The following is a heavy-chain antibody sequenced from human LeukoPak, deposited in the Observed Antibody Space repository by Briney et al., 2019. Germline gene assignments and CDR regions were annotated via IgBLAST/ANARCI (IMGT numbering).Heavy chain of an antibody. CDR3: ARVVGATTDYYFDY. D-gene: IGHD1-26*01. Sequence: SETLSLTCTVSGGSISSYYWSWIRQPAGKGLEWIGRIYTSGSTNYNPSLKSRVTMSEDTSKNQFSLKLSSVTAADTAVYYCARVVGATTDYYFDYWGQGTLVTVSS. V-gene: IGHV4-4*07. CDR1: GGSISSYY. CDR2: IYTSGST. J-gene: IGHJ4*02.